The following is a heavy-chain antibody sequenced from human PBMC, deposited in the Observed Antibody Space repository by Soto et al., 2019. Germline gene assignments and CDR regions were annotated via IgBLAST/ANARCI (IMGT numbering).Heavy chain of an antibody. Sequence: SETLSLTCTVSGGSISSGGYYWSWIRQHPGKGLEWIGYIYYSGSTYYNPSLKSRVTISVDTSKNQFSLKLSSVTAADTAVYYCARQADYGDYNWLDPWGQGTLVTVSS. CDR3: ARQADYGDYNWLDP. J-gene: IGHJ5*02. D-gene: IGHD4-17*01. CDR2: IYYSGST. V-gene: IGHV4-31*03. CDR1: GGSISSGGYY.